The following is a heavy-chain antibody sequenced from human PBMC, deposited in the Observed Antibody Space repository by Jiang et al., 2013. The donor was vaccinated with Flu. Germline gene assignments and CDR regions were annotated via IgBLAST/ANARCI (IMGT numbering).Heavy chain of an antibody. D-gene: IGHD2-21*01. V-gene: IGHV3-11*01. CDR3: ARGPAFCAGNYGACPGIWWWFDP. J-gene: IGHJ5*02. CDR2: ISSGGATE. Sequence: VQLVESGGALVTPGGSLRLSCATSGFTFRDYYMNWIRQAPGKGLEWVASISSGGATEHYADSVKGRFSISRDSPKKSVFLQMNSLTAEDTAVYYCARGPAFCAGNYGACPGIWWWFDPWGQGTPVTVSS. CDR1: GFTFRDYY.